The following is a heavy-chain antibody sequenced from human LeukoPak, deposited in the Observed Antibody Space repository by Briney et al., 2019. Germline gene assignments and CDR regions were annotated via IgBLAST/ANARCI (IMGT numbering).Heavy chain of an antibody. J-gene: IGHJ4*02. Sequence: SETLSLTCTVSGGSISGYYWSWIRQPPGKALEWIGYIFYSGSTTYNPSLKSRVTISVDTSKNQFSLKLSSVIAADTAVYYCARVIAVAGGVPPRYFDYWGQGTLVTVSS. CDR1: GGSISGYY. CDR2: IFYSGST. V-gene: IGHV4-59*01. D-gene: IGHD6-19*01. CDR3: ARVIAVAGGVPPRYFDY.